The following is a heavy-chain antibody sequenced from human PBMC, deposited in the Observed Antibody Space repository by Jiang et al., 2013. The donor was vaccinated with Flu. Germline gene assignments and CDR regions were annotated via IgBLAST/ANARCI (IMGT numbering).Heavy chain of an antibody. Sequence: GGGLAQPGGSLRLSCAASGFTFSSYAMSWVRQAPGKGLEWVSAISGSGGSTYYADSVKGRLTISRDNSKNTLYVQMNSLRAEDTAVYYCAKVSGKGSSPFDYWGQGTLVTVSS. CDR3: AKVSGKGSSPFDY. CDR1: GFTFSSYA. CDR2: ISGSGGST. D-gene: IGHD6-13*01. V-gene: IGHV3-23*01. J-gene: IGHJ4*02.